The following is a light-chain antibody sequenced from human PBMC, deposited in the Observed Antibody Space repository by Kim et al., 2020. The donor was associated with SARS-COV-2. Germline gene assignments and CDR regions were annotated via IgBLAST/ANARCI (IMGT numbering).Light chain of an antibody. CDR2: STS. CDR3: QQRNSWPLT. CDR1: QSVKSH. Sequence: LSPGERATLSCRASQSVKSHNLAWFQQNPGQPPRLLIYSTSNRATGIPDRFSGSGSGTDFTLTISSLEPEDFAVYYCQQRNSWPLTFGGGTKLEI. J-gene: IGKJ4*01. V-gene: IGKV3-11*01.